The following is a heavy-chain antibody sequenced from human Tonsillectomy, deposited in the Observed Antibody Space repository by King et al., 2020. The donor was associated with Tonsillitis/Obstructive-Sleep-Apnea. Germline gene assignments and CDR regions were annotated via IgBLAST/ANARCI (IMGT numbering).Heavy chain of an antibody. J-gene: IGHJ6*04. V-gene: IGHV3-20*04. CDR1: GFTFDDYG. D-gene: IGHD2-15*01. Sequence: EVQLVESGGGAVRPGGSLRLSCAASGFTFDDYGMSWVRQAPGKGLEWVSGINWNGGSTGYADSVRGRFTISRDNAKNSLYLQMNSLRAEDTALYYCARDASDCGGGGCYLEMDVWGKGTTVTVSS. CDR3: ARDASDCGGGGCYLEMDV. CDR2: INWNGGST.